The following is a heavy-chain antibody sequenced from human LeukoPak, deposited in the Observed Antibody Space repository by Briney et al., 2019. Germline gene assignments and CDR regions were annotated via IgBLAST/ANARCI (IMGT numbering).Heavy chain of an antibody. CDR2: ISSSSSYI. CDR3: ARDPPWGGSYFNTFLY. V-gene: IGHV3-21*01. Sequence: GGSLRLSCAASGFTFSSYSINWVRQAPGKGLEWVSSISSSSSYIYYADSVKGRFTISRDNAKNSLYLQMNSLRAEDTAVYYCARDPPWGGSYFNTFLYWGQGTLVTVSS. CDR1: GFTFSSYS. J-gene: IGHJ4*02. D-gene: IGHD1-26*01.